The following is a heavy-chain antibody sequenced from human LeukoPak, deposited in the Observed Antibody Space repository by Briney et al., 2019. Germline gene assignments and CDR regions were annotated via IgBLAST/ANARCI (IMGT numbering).Heavy chain of an antibody. V-gene: IGHV4-59*01. Sequence: SETLSLTCTVSGGSISGYYWSWIRQPPGKGLEWIGFIHDSGSAYYNASLKSRVTISVDTSKNQLSLNLRSVAAADTAVYYCARDYYDSSGYYYNYWGQGTLVTVSS. CDR2: IHDSGSA. CDR3: ARDYYDSSGYYYNY. J-gene: IGHJ4*02. CDR1: GGSISGYY. D-gene: IGHD3-22*01.